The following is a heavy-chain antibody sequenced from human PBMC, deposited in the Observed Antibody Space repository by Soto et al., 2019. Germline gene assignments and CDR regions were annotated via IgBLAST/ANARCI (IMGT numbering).Heavy chain of an antibody. D-gene: IGHD2-2*02. CDR2: IIPIFNST. Sequence: QVQLVQSGAEVKTPGSSLKVSCKVSGSRFSNYVISWVRQAPGHGLEWLGRIIPIFNSTKYAQNFQGRVNITADKSTSTASLELSSLRSDDTAVYYCAREGRGKKAGYNGLVSLGYWGQGTLVTVSS. V-gene: IGHV1-69*06. CDR1: GSRFSNYV. CDR3: AREGRGKKAGYNGLVSLGY. J-gene: IGHJ4*02.